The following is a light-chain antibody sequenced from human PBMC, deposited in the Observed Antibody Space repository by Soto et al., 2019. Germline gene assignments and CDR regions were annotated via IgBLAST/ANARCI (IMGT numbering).Light chain of an antibody. J-gene: IGKJ1*01. CDR1: QSISNF. Sequence: DIQETPSHSPLSSSVGEIVMITCRASQSISNFLNWYRQKPGKAPKLLIYAASSFQSGVPSRFSGSGSGTDFTLTISSLQPEDFATYYCQQSYSTPRTFGQGTKVDVK. CDR2: AAS. V-gene: IGKV1-39*01. CDR3: QQSYSTPRT.